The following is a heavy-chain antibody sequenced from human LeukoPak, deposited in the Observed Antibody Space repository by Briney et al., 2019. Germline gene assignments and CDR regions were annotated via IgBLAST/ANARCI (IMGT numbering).Heavy chain of an antibody. CDR3: ARARGHDYGDSDFFDY. D-gene: IGHD4-17*01. J-gene: IGHJ4*02. CDR1: GGTFSSYA. CDR2: IIPIFGTA. Sequence: GASVKVSCKASGGTFSSYAISWVRQAPGQGLEWMGGIIPIFGTANYAQKFRGRVTITADESTSTAYMELSSLRSEDTAVYYCARARGHDYGDSDFFDYWGQGTLVTVSS. V-gene: IGHV1-69*13.